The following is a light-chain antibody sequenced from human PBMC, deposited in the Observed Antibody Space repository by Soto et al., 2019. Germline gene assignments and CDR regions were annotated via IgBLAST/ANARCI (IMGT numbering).Light chain of an antibody. CDR1: SGYSNYK. CDR2: VGTGGSVG. Sequence: QLVLTQPPSASASLGASVTLTCTLSSGYSNYKVDWYQQRPGKGPRFVMRVGTGGSVGSKGDGIPDRFSVLGSGLNRYLTIKNIQEEDESDYHCGADHGSGSNFVCVFGGGTQLTVL. J-gene: IGLJ2*01. CDR3: GADHGSGSNFVCV. V-gene: IGLV9-49*01.